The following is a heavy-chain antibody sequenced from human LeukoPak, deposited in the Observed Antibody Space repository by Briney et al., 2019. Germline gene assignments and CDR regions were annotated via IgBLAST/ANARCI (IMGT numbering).Heavy chain of an antibody. Sequence: GESLRLSCAASGFTFSNFALSWVRQAPGKGLEWVSAISGSSGSTYYADSVKGRFTISRDNSKNILYLQMNSLGAEDTAVYYCAKVGGSYPRTSNFDYWGQGTLVTVSS. CDR3: AKVGGSYPRTSNFDY. CDR1: GFTFSNFA. CDR2: ISGSSGST. V-gene: IGHV3-23*01. J-gene: IGHJ4*02. D-gene: IGHD1-26*01.